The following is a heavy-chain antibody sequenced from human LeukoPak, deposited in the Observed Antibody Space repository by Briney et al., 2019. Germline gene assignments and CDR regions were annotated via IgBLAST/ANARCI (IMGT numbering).Heavy chain of an antibody. CDR2: ISTSGSTI. CDR3: VAGGFQYTFDI. CDR1: GFTFSSYE. Sequence: GGSLRLSCAASGFTFSSYEMNWVRQAPGKGLEWVSYISTSGSTIYYADSGKGRFTISRDNAKNSLYLQMNSLRAEDTAVYYCVAGGFQYTFDIWGQGTRVTVSS. V-gene: IGHV3-48*03. D-gene: IGHD5-12*01. J-gene: IGHJ3*02.